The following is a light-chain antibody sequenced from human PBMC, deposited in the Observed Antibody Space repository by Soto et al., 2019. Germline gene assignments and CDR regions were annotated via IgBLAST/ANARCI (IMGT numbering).Light chain of an antibody. CDR2: LNSDGSH. CDR3: QTWGTGIRV. Sequence: QLVLTQSPSASASLGASVKLTCTLSSGHSTYAIAWHQQQPEKGPRYLMILNSDGSHIKGDGIPDRFSGSSSGAERYLTISSLQSEDEADYYCQTWGTGIRVFGGGTKLTVL. J-gene: IGLJ3*02. CDR1: SGHSTYA. V-gene: IGLV4-69*01.